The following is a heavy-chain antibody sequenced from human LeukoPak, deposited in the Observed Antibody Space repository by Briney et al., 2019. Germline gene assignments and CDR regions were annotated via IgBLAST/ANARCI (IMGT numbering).Heavy chain of an antibody. Sequence: ASVKVSCKASGYTFTGYYMHWVRQAPGQGLEWMGWINPTSGGTNYAQKFQGRVTMTRDTSISTAYMELSRLRSDDTAVYYCARGCSSTSCYRSVSGAFDIWGQGTMVTVSS. D-gene: IGHD2-2*01. CDR1: GYTFTGYY. CDR3: ARGCSSTSCYRSVSGAFDI. CDR2: INPTSGGT. V-gene: IGHV1-2*02. J-gene: IGHJ3*02.